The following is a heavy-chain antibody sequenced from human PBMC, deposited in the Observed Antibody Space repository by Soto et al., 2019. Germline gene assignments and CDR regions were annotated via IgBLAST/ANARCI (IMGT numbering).Heavy chain of an antibody. Sequence: SETLSLTCTVSGGSVSSGSYYWSWIRQPPGKGLEWIGYIYYSGSTNYNPSLKSRVTISVDTSKNQFSLKLSSVTAADTAVYYCARDYYGSGRFSYWGQGTLVTVSS. CDR2: IYYSGST. CDR3: ARDYYGSGRFSY. D-gene: IGHD3-10*01. J-gene: IGHJ4*02. V-gene: IGHV4-61*01. CDR1: GGSVSSGSYY.